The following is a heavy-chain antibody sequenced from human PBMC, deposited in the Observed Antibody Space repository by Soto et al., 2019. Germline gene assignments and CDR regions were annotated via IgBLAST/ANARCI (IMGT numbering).Heavy chain of an antibody. CDR2: AYYSGST. CDR3: ARDRSTYGGGGTGEVKENWFDP. Sequence: SETLSLTCTVSGGSISHYYWSWIRQSPGKGLEWIGYAYYSGSTDYNPSLKSRVTMSVDTSKNQVSLKLNSVTTADTAVYYCARDRSTYGGGGTGEVKENWFDPWGPGTLVTVSS. D-gene: IGHD2-8*01. V-gene: IGHV4-59*01. J-gene: IGHJ5*02. CDR1: GGSISHYY.